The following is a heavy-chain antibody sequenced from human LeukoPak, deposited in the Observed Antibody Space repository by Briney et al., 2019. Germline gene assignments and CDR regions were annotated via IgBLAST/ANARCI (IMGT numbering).Heavy chain of an antibody. J-gene: IGHJ6*03. CDR3: ARGSRVYDFWSGYYTGVAPRGTNYMDV. CDR2: INHSGST. V-gene: IGHV4-34*01. D-gene: IGHD3-3*01. Sequence: SETLSLTCAVYGGSFSGYYWSWIRQPPGKGLEWIGEINHSGSTNYNPSLKSRVTISVDTSKNQFSLKLSSVTAADTAVYYCARGSRVYDFWSGYYTGVAPRGTNYMDVWGRGTTVTVSS. CDR1: GGSFSGYY.